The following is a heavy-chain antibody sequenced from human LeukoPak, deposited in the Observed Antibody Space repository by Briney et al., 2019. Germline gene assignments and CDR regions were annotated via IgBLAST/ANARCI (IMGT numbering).Heavy chain of an antibody. CDR3: AKDKWYYYDSSGYYHDY. D-gene: IGHD3-22*01. CDR1: GFTFSSYA. V-gene: IGHV3-23*01. J-gene: IGHJ4*02. Sequence: GASLRLSCAASGFTFSSYAMSLVRQAPGKGLEWVSAISGSGGSTYYADSVKGRFTISRDNSKNTLYLQMNSLRAEDTAVYYCAKDKWYYYDSSGYYHDYWGQGTLVTVSS. CDR2: ISGSGGST.